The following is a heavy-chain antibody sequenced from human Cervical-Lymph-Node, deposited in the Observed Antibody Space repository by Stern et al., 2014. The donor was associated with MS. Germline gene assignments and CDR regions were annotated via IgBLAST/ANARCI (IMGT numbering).Heavy chain of an antibody. Sequence: EVQLVESGGGLIQPGGSLRLSCAASGVIVSSNHMSWVRQAPGKGLEWVSVIYGADTTYYADSVKGRFTISRDNSTNTLFLQMNSLGVEDTAIYYCASGFWSHDHWGQGTLVTVSS. D-gene: IGHD3-3*01. CDR3: ASGFWSHDH. J-gene: IGHJ5*02. V-gene: IGHV3-53*01. CDR2: IYGADTT. CDR1: GVIVSSNH.